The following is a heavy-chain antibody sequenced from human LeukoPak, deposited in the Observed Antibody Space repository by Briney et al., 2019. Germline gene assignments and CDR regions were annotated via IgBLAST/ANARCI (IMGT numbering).Heavy chain of an antibody. CDR2: IIPIFGTA. Sequence: GASVKLSCKASGATFCSYAISWGGRAPGQRLEWLGGIIPIFGTAKYAQKYQGRVTITADKSTSISYMELSSLRAEDTAVYYCARVSGDYSYFDLWGRGSLVTVSS. CDR3: ARVSGDYSYFDL. CDR1: GATFCSYA. D-gene: IGHD3-9*01. J-gene: IGHJ2*01. V-gene: IGHV1-69*06.